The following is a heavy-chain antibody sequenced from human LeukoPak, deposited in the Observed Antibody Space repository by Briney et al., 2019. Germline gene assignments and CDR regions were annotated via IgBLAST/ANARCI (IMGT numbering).Heavy chain of an antibody. J-gene: IGHJ6*02. V-gene: IGHV3-23*01. Sequence: GGSLRLSCAASGFTFSSYAMSWVRQAPGKGLEWVSAISGSGGSTYYADSVKGRFTISRDNSKNTLYLQMNSLRAEDTAVYYCAKRNYYDSSGYYMYYYYGMDVWGQGTTVTVSS. CDR3: AKRNYYDSSGYYMYYYYGMDV. CDR2: ISGSGGST. CDR1: GFTFSSYA. D-gene: IGHD3-22*01.